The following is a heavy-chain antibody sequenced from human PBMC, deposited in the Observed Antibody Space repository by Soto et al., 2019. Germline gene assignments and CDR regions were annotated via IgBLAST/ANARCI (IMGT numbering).Heavy chain of an antibody. Sequence: SETLCLTCTVSGGSISRYYWSGSRQPPGKGLEWIGYIYYSGSTNYNPSLKSRVTISVDTSKNQFSLKLSSVTAADTAVYYCATRTLEYSSSSSDYWGQGTLVTVSS. CDR2: IYYSGST. CDR1: GGSISRYY. CDR3: ATRTLEYSSSSSDY. V-gene: IGHV4-59*01. J-gene: IGHJ4*02. D-gene: IGHD6-6*01.